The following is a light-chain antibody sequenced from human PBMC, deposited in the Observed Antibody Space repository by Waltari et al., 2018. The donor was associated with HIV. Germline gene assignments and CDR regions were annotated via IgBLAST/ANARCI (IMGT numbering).Light chain of an antibody. J-gene: IGKJ4*01. CDR2: WAC. CDR3: HQYFSVFPVT. V-gene: IGKV4-1*01. Sequence: IVMTQSPDSLPLSLDEPATINRKPNRSLFHPPKNKNYLAWYKQKPGQAPKLLFYWACTRERGVPERFIGTGSVADFNLTITNVQDDDVAIYFCHQYFSVFPVTFGGGTKVEIE. CDR1: RSLFHPPKNKNY.